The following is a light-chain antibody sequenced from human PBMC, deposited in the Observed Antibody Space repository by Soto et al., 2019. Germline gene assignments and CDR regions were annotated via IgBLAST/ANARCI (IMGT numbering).Light chain of an antibody. CDR3: QRYNSAPFT. V-gene: IGKV1-27*01. J-gene: IGKJ3*01. CDR1: QGITNY. Sequence: DIQMTQSLSSLSASVGDRVTITCRASQGITNYLAWYQQKPGKVPKLLISAAYTLQSGVPPRFSGSGSGTDFTLTISRLQPEDVATYYCQRYNSAPFTFGPGTRVDI. CDR2: AAY.